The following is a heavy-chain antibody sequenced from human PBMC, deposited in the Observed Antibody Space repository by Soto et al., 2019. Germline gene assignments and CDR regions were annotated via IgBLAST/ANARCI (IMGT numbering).Heavy chain of an antibody. Sequence: QVQLVQSGAEVKKPWASVKVSCKASGYTFTGYYMHWVRQAPGQGLEWMGWINPNSGGTNYAQKCQGWVTMTRDTSISTAYMELSRLRSDDTAVYYCARDQGCSGGSCYGSYYYGMDVWGQGTTVTVSS. D-gene: IGHD2-15*01. CDR2: INPNSGGT. J-gene: IGHJ6*02. V-gene: IGHV1-2*04. CDR3: ARDQGCSGGSCYGSYYYGMDV. CDR1: GYTFTGYY.